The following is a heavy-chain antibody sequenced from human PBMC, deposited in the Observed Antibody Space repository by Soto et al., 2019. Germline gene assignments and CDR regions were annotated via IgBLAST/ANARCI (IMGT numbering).Heavy chain of an antibody. CDR2: IYHSGST. CDR3: ARRYGDSFDY. CDR1: GGSISSGGYS. V-gene: IGHV4-30-2*02. Sequence: SDTLSLTCAVSGGSISSGGYSWSWIRQPPGKGLEWIGYIYHSGSTYYNPSLKSRVTISVDRSKNQFSLKLSSVTAADTAVYYCARRYGDSFDYWAQGTLVNVSS. D-gene: IGHD4-17*01. J-gene: IGHJ4*02.